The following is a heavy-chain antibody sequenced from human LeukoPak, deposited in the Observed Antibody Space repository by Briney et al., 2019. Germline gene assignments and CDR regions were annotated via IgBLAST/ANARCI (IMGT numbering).Heavy chain of an antibody. CDR3: AGRVKAGIIGGSYCWFDP. CDR2: ISAYNGNP. V-gene: IGHV1-18*01. Sequence: GSVKVSCKASGYTFISYVISWVRQAPGQGLEWVGWISAYNGNPNYAQKLQGSVTMTTDTSTSTAYMELRSLRSDDTAVYYCAGRVKAGIIGGSYCWFDPWGQGTLVTVSS. CDR1: GYTFISYV. D-gene: IGHD1-26*01. J-gene: IGHJ5*02.